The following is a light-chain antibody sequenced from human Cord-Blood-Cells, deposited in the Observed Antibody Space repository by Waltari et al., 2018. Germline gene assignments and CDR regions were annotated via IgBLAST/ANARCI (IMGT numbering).Light chain of an antibody. Sequence: SSELTQDPAVSVALGQTVRITGQGDSLRSYYASWYQQKPGQAPVIVLYGKNNRPSGIPDRFSGSSSGNTASLTITGAQAEDEADYYCNSRDSSGNHWVFGGGTKLTVL. J-gene: IGLJ3*02. CDR3: NSRDSSGNHWV. CDR2: GKN. CDR1: SLRSYY. V-gene: IGLV3-19*01.